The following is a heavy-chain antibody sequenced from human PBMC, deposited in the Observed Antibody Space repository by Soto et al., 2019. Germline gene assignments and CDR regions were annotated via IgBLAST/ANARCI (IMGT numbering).Heavy chain of an antibody. D-gene: IGHD3-10*01. CDR3: ARGPDTYYYGSGSYYHYYYYSMDV. CDR1: GGSFSGYY. CDR2: INQSGST. V-gene: IGHV4-34*01. J-gene: IGHJ6*02. Sequence: SETLSLTCAVYGGSFSGYYWSWIRQPPGKGLEWIGEINQSGSTNYNPSLKSRVTISVDTSKNQFSLKLSSVTAADTAVYYCARGPDTYYYGSGSYYHYYYYSMDVWGQGTTVTVSS.